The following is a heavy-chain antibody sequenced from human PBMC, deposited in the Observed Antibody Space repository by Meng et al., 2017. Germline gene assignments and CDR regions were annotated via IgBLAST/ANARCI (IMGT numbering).Heavy chain of an antibody. CDR1: GFTFSSYE. CDR2: ISSNGGST. Sequence: GESLKISCAASGFTFSSYEMNWVRQAPGKGLEYVSAISSNGGSTYYANSVKGRFTISRDNSKNTLYLQMGSLRAEDMAVYYCARGKGDYYGSGSPYRGYFDYWGQGTLVTVSS. J-gene: IGHJ4*02. CDR3: ARGKGDYYGSGSPYRGYFDY. D-gene: IGHD3-10*01. V-gene: IGHV3-64*01.